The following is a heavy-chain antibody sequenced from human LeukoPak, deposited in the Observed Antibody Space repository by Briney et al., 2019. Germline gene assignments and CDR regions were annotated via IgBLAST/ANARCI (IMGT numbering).Heavy chain of an antibody. V-gene: IGHV5-51*01. CDR1: GYSFTSYW. CDR2: IYPGDSDT. J-gene: IGHJ6*02. Sequence: GESLKISCKGSGYSFTSYWIGWVRQMPGKGLEWMGIIYPGDSDTRYSPSFQGQVTISADKSISTAYLQWSSLKASDTAMYYCVRRGDRNYYYYGMDVWGQGTTVTVSS. D-gene: IGHD1-14*01. CDR3: VRRGDRNYYYYGMDV.